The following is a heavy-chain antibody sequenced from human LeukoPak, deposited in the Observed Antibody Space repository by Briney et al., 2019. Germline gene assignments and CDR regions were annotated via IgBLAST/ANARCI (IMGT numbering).Heavy chain of an antibody. V-gene: IGHV3-30*18. J-gene: IGHJ4*02. CDR2: ISYDGSNK. CDR1: GFTFSSYG. D-gene: IGHD3-9*01. Sequence: GGSLRLSCAASGFTFSSYGMHWVRQAPGKGLEWVAVISYDGSNKYYADSVKGRFTISRDNSKNTLYVEMNTLRAEDTAVYYCAKWGDYDILTGYYVSDFWGQGTLVAVSS. CDR3: AKWGDYDILTGYYVSDF.